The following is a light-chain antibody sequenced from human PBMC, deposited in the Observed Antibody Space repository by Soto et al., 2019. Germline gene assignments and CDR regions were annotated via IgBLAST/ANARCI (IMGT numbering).Light chain of an antibody. V-gene: IGKV3-15*01. CDR2: GAS. J-gene: IGKJ1*01. CDR3: QQYDSWPAET. Sequence: EIVMTQSPGTLSLSPGERATLSCRASQSVSSNLTCYQQKPGQHPTLLIYGASTSATGIPARFSGSGSGTEFTLTISSLQSDDFAVYYCQQYDSWPAETFGQGTKLEIK. CDR1: QSVSSN.